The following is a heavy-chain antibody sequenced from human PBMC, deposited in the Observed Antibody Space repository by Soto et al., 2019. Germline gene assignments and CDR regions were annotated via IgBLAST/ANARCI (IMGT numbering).Heavy chain of an antibody. J-gene: IGHJ4*02. CDR3: AAVREFDY. D-gene: IGHD6-19*01. V-gene: IGHV3-9*01. CDR1: GLTFDDYA. CDR2: ISWNSGSI. Sequence: QTGGSLRLSCAASGLTFDDYAMHWVRQAPGKGLEWVSGISWNSGSIGYEDSVKGRFTISRDNAKNSLYLQMNSLRAEDTALYYCAAVREFDYWGQGTLVTVSS.